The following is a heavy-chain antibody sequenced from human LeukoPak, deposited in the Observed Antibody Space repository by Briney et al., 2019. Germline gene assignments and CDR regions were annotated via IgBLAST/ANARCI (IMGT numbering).Heavy chain of an antibody. CDR1: GGSISSYY. D-gene: IGHD6-13*01. Sequence: SETLSLTCTVSGGSISSYYWNWVRQPPGKGLEWVGYIYYSGTTNYNPSPKSRVTMSIDTSKNQFSLKRSSVTAADTAVYYCARGVYIAAAQYGYWGQGTLVTVSS. CDR2: IYYSGTT. J-gene: IGHJ4*02. CDR3: ARGVYIAAAQYGY. V-gene: IGHV4-59*01.